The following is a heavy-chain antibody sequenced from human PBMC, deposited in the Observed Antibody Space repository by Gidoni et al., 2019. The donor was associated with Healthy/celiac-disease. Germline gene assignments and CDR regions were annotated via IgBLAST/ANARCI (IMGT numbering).Heavy chain of an antibody. CDR2: IWYDGSNK. CDR3: ARGLRGPLRFDY. CDR1: GFTFSSSG. J-gene: IGHJ4*02. D-gene: IGHD6-25*01. Sequence: QVQLVESGGGLVQPGSSLRLPCAAIGFTFSSSGMHWVRQAPGKGLEWVAVIWYDGSNKYYADSVEGRFTISRDNSKNTLYLQMNSLRAEDTAVYYCARGLRGPLRFDYWGQGTLVTVSS. V-gene: IGHV3-33*01.